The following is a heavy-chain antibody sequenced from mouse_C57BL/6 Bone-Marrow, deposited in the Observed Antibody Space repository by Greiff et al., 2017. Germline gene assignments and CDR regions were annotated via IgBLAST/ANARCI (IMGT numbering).Heavy chain of an antibody. CDR2: ISDGGSYT. CDR3: ARDRLWLPYYYAMDY. D-gene: IGHD2-2*01. CDR1: GFTFSSYA. Sequence: EVQRVESGGGLVKPGGSLKLSCAASGFTFSSYAMSWVRQTPEKRLEWVATISDGGSYTYYPDNVKGRFTISRDNAKNNLYLQMSHLKSEDTAMYDYARDRLWLPYYYAMDYWGQGTSVTVSS. J-gene: IGHJ4*01. V-gene: IGHV5-4*01.